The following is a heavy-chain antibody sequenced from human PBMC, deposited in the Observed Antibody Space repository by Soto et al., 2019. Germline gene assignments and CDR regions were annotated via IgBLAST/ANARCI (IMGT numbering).Heavy chain of an antibody. V-gene: IGHV3-33*08. J-gene: IGHJ4*02. D-gene: IGHD1-26*01. CDR3: GRAVGPLDF. Sequence: QVQLVESGGGVVQPGRSLRLSCAASGFTFSTYGMHWLRQAPGKGLEWVAAIWYDGNNKYYADSVKGRFTISRYNSKNTLYLQMNSLSAEDTAVYYSGRAVGPLDFWGQGTLVTVSS. CDR1: GFTFSTYG. CDR2: IWYDGNNK.